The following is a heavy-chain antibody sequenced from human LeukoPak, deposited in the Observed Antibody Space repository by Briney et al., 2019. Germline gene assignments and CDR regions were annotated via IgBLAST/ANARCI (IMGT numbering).Heavy chain of an antibody. Sequence: SETLSLTCTVSGGSISSYYWSWIRQPPGKGLEWIGYIYYSGSTNYNPSLKSRVTISVDTSKNQFSLKLSSVTAADTAVYYCARLSSSGWYHAGPLIDYWGQGTLVTVSS. CDR2: IYYSGST. CDR3: ARLSSSGWYHAGPLIDY. V-gene: IGHV4-59*08. CDR1: GGSISSYY. J-gene: IGHJ4*02. D-gene: IGHD6-19*01.